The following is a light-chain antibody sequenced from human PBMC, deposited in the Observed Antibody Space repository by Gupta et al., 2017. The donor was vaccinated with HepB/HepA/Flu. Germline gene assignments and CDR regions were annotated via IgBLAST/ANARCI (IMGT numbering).Light chain of an antibody. J-gene: IGKJ1*01. CDR1: QSGSSN. Sequence: EIVMTQSPATLSVSRGERATLSCRASQSGSSNLASYQQKPGQAPRRLLYGASTRATGIPARFISSGSGTEFTLTISSLQSEDFAVYYCQQYNNGPPGTFGQGTKVEIK. CDR2: GAS. CDR3: QQYNNGPPGT. V-gene: IGKV3-15*01.